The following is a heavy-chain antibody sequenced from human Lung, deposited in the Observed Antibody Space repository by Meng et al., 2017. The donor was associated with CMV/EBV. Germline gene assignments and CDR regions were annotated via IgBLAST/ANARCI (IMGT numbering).Heavy chain of an antibody. CDR1: GGSISYYY. CDR2: IYSDERT. Sequence: SETLSLTCTVSGGSISYYYWTWIRQPPGKGLEWIGYIYSDERTKYNPSLKGRVTISVDTSRNQFSLNLRSVTAADTAVYYCARGSPNNGWYQIDDWGHGTLVTVSS. D-gene: IGHD6-19*01. CDR3: ARGSPNNGWYQIDD. J-gene: IGHJ4*01. V-gene: IGHV4-59*01.